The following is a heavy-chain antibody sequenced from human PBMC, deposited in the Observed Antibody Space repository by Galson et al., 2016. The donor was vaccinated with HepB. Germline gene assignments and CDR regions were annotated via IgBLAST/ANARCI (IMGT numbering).Heavy chain of an antibody. J-gene: IGHJ6*02. Sequence: SLRLSCAASGFTFDDYKRKGGSQAPGKGLEWVSLISWDGRSTYCADSVKGRFTISRDNSKNSLYLQMNSLRTEDTALYYCAKDWGSLWESSGKGMDVWGQGTPVTVSS. V-gene: IGHV3-43*01. CDR1: GFTFDDYK. CDR3: AKDWGSLWESSGKGMDV. D-gene: IGHD3-10*01. CDR2: ISWDGRST.